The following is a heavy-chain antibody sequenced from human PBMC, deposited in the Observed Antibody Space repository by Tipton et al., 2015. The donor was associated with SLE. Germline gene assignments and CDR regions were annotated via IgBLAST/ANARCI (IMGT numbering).Heavy chain of an antibody. Sequence: TLSLTCDVSGFSISSGHYLGWIRQSPEKGLEWIASISHSGYTLNNPYLKSRVSISVDTSQNRFSLKLSSVTAADTAVYYCARTLYGDYAYYFYYIDVWGKGTTVTVSS. CDR3: ARTLYGDYAYYFYYIDV. V-gene: IGHV4-38-2*01. CDR2: ISHSGYT. J-gene: IGHJ6*03. D-gene: IGHD4-17*01. CDR1: GFSISSGHY.